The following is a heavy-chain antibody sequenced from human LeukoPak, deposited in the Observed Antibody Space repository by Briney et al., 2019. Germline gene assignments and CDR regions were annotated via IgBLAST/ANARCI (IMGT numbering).Heavy chain of an antibody. J-gene: IGHJ4*02. D-gene: IGHD3-22*01. CDR3: ARFTTYYYDSSGYFDY. CDR1: GYTFTGYY. Sequence: ASVKVSCKASGYTFTGYYMHWVRQAPGQGLEWMGWINPNSGGTNYAQKFQGRVTMTRDTSTSTAYMELSRLRSDGTAVYYCARFTTYYYDSSGYFDYWGQGTLVTVSS. V-gene: IGHV1-2*02. CDR2: INPNSGGT.